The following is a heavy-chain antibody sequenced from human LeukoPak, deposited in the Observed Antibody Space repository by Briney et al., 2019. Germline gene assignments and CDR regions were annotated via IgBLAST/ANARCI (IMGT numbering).Heavy chain of an antibody. Sequence: PGASLRLSCAASGFTFSSYAMSWARQAPGKGLEWVSDISGSGGNTYYADSVKGRFTISRDNSRNTLSLQMNSLRPEDTAVYYSARVGDYVDGMDVWGQGTTVTVSS. CDR2: ISGSGGNT. J-gene: IGHJ6*02. CDR1: GFTFSSYA. CDR3: ARVGDYVDGMDV. D-gene: IGHD4-17*01. V-gene: IGHV3-23*01.